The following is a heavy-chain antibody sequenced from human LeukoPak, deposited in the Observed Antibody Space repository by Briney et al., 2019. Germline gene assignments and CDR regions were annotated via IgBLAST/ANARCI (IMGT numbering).Heavy chain of an antibody. J-gene: IGHJ6*02. D-gene: IGHD1-14*01. CDR2: IYSGGST. V-gene: IGHV3-66*01. CDR3: ARDGKVKPRGHYYYGMDV. Sequence: QTGGSLRLSCAASGFTVSSNYMSWVRQAPGKGLEWVSVIYSGGSTYYADSVKGRFTISRDNSKNTLYLQMNSLRAEDTAVYYCARDGKVKPRGHYYYGMDVWGQGTTVTVSS. CDR1: GFTVSSNY.